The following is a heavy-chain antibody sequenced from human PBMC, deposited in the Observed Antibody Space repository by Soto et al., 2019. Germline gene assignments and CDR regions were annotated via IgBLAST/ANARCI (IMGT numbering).Heavy chain of an antibody. CDR2: INHSGST. CDR1: GGSFSGYY. D-gene: IGHD5-18*01. J-gene: IGHJ5*02. Sequence: SETLSLTCAVYGGSFSGYYWSWIRQPPGKGLEWIGEINHSGSTNYNPSLKSRVTISVDTSKNQFSLKLSSVTAADTAVYYCARPGYSYGQIWIDPRGQGTLVTVSS. CDR3: ARPGYSYGQIWIDP. V-gene: IGHV4-34*01.